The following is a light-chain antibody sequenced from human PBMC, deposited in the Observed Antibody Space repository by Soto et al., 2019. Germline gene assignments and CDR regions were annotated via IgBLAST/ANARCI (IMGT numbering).Light chain of an antibody. CDR3: QQADSCPLT. V-gene: IGKV1-12*01. J-gene: IGKJ3*01. CDR1: QGISRW. Sequence: DIQMTQSPSSVSASVGDRVTITCRASQGISRWLAWYQQKPGKAPNLLIYSASTLYTGVPSRFSGSGSGTDFTLTISSLQPEDFATYYCQQADSCPLTFGPGTKVDVK. CDR2: SAS.